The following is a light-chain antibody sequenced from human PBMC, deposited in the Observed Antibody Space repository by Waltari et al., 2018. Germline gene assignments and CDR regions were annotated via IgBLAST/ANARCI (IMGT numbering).Light chain of an antibody. Sequence: DIQMTQYPSSLSASVGDRVTIDCRASHNIKRYLNWYQQRPGQAPKLLIYTASALQSGVPARFTGSGSGTNFTLTINNLQPEDFAVYYCQQSDSLPPWTFGQGTTVDMK. CDR1: HNIKRY. V-gene: IGKV1-39*01. CDR3: QQSDSLPPWT. CDR2: TAS. J-gene: IGKJ1*01.